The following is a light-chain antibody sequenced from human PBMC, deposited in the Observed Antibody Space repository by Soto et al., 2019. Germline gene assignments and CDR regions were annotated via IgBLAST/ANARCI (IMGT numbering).Light chain of an antibody. CDR1: QSVSSSY. CDR2: GAS. J-gene: IGKJ2*01. V-gene: IGKV3-20*01. CDR3: QQYGSSPRYT. Sequence: EIVLTQSPGTLSLSPGERATLSCRASQSVSSSYLAWYQQKPGQAPRLLIYGASSRATGIPDRFSGSGSGTDFTLTISRLEPEDFAVDYCQQYGSSPRYTFGQGTKLAIK.